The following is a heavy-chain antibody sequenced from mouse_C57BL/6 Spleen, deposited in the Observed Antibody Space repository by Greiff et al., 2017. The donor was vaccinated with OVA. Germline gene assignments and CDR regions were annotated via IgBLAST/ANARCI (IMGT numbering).Heavy chain of an antibody. CDR2: IYWDDDK. CDR3: ARRAPYSNRYAMDY. V-gene: IGHV8-12*01. CDR1: GFSLSTSGMG. Sequence: QVQLKESGPGILQSSQTLSLTCSFSGFSLSTSGMGVSWIRQPSGKGLEWLAHIYWDDDKRYNPSLKSRLTISKDTSRNQVFLKITSVDTADTATYYCARRAPYSNRYAMDYWGQGTSVTVSS. J-gene: IGHJ4*01. D-gene: IGHD2-5*01.